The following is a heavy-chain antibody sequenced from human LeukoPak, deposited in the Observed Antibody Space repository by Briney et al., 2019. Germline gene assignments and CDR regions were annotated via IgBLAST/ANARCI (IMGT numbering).Heavy chain of an antibody. Sequence: SVKVSCKASGGTFSSYAISWVRQAPGQGLEWMGGIIPISGTANYAQKFQGRVTITTDESTSTAYMELSSLRSEDTAVYYCARGTLDTAMWNYLDYWGQGTLVTVSS. D-gene: IGHD5-18*01. CDR3: ARGTLDTAMWNYLDY. CDR2: IIPISGTA. V-gene: IGHV1-69*05. CDR1: GGTFSSYA. J-gene: IGHJ4*02.